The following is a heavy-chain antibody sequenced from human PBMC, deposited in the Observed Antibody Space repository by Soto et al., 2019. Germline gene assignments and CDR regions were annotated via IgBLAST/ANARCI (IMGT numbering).Heavy chain of an antibody. V-gene: IGHV4-59*01. CDR3: ARNRDGYNPYCFDY. D-gene: IGHD6-25*01. CDR2: IYYSGSP. J-gene: IGHJ4*02. CDR1: GGSISSYY. Sequence: PSETLSLTCTVSGGSISSYYWTWIRQPPGKGLEWIGYIYYSGSPNYNPSLKSRVSISVDTSKDQFSLKLSSVTAADTAVYYCARNRDGYNPYCFDYWAQRTLVTVSS.